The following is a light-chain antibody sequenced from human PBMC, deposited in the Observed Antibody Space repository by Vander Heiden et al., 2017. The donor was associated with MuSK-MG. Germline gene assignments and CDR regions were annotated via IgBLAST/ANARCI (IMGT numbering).Light chain of an antibody. CDR2: EAS. Sequence: DIQMTQSPTSLSAFVGDRVTITCQASQDIRKYLNWYQHKAGKAPKLLIHEASILETGVPSRFSGSGSGTDFTLTISSLQPEDLATYYCLQFNHVPLTFGGGTKVELK. V-gene: IGKV1-33*01. CDR3: LQFNHVPLT. CDR1: QDIRKY. J-gene: IGKJ4*01.